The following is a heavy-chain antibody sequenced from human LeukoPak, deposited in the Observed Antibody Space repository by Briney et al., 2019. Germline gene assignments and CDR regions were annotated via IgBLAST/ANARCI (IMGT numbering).Heavy chain of an antibody. J-gene: IGHJ4*02. CDR1: GFSFNTYG. CDR3: AKDYSLYCSSATCYTPFDY. D-gene: IGHD2-2*02. CDR2: VRYDGSNK. Sequence: PGRSLRLSCAASGFSFNTYGMHWVRQAPGKGLKWLAFVRYDGSNKYYADSVKGRFTISRDYSRNTLYLQMTSLRAEDTALYYCAKDYSLYCSSATCYTPFDYWGQGALVTVSS. V-gene: IGHV3-30*02.